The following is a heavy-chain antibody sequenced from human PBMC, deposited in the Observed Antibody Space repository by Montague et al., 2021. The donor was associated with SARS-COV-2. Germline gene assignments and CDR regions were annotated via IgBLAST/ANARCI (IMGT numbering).Heavy chain of an antibody. V-gene: IGHV4-59*01. Sequence: SETLSLTCTVSGGSISPYYWSWIRQPPAKGLEWMGNSYYTCSTNYNSSLKSRLTISVDTSENQFSLKVTSVTPADTAVYYCARAGWELRVGDYYLDYWGQGTLVTVSS. CDR1: GGSISPYY. CDR3: ARAGWELRVGDYYLDY. CDR2: SYYTCST. D-gene: IGHD1-26*01. J-gene: IGHJ4*02.